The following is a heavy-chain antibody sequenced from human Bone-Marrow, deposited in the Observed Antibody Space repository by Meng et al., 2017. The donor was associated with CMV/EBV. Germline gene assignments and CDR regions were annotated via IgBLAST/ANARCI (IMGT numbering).Heavy chain of an antibody. D-gene: IGHD3-10*01. Sequence: GESLKISCAASGFTFSSYAMHWVRQAPGKGLEWVAVISYDGSNKYYADSVKGRFTISRDNSKNSLYLQMNSLRAEDTAVYYCARDTTELWFGEFSYWGQGTLVTVSS. J-gene: IGHJ4*02. V-gene: IGHV3-30*04. CDR2: ISYDGSNK. CDR3: ARDTTELWFGEFSY. CDR1: GFTFSSYA.